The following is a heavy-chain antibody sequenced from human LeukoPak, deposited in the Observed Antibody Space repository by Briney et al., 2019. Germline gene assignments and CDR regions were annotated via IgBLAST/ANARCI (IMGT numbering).Heavy chain of an antibody. J-gene: IGHJ5*02. CDR1: GGSISSGDYY. D-gene: IGHD3-22*01. CDR3: ARDPYYYDRSGGFDP. Sequence: SQTLSLTCTVSGGSISSGDYYWSWIRQPPGKGLEWIGYIHYSGSTYYNPSLKSRVTISVDTSKNQFSLKLSSVTAADTAVYFCARDPYYYDRSGGFDPWGQGTLVTVSS. CDR2: IHYSGST. V-gene: IGHV4-30-4*01.